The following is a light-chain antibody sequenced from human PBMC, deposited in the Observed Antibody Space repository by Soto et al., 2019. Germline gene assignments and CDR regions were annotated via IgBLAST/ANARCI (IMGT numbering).Light chain of an antibody. CDR3: QQYGGSPGT. CDR1: QTVPGSS. CDR2: TAS. V-gene: IGKV3-20*01. Sequence: EMVLTQSPGTLSLSPGERATLSCRASQTVPGSSLAWYQQSPGQAPRLLIYTASNRVTGIPDRFSGSGSGTDFTLTISRLEPEDSAVYYCQQYGGSPGTFGQGTKVDIK. J-gene: IGKJ1*01.